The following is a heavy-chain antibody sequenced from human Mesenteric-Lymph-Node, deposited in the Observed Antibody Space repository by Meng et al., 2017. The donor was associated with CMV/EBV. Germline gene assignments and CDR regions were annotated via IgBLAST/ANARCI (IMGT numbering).Heavy chain of an antibody. CDR2: INTGNGNT. Sequence: SCKASGYTFTTYAMHWVRQAHGQRPEWMGWINTGNGNTKYLQKFQDKVTITRDTSATTSYMELSSLTSEDTAVYYCARSRDNYLFDYWGQGTLVTVSS. J-gene: IGHJ4*02. CDR3: ARSRDNYLFDY. CDR1: GYTFTTYA. D-gene: IGHD5-24*01. V-gene: IGHV1-3*04.